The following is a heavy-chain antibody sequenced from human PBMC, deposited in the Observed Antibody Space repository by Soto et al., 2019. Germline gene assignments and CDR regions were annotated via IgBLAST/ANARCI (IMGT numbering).Heavy chain of an antibody. J-gene: IGHJ5*02. Sequence: QVQLVESGGGVVQPGRSLRLSCAASGFTFSSYGMHWVRQAPGKGLEWVAVISYDGSNKYCADSVKGRFTISRDNSKNTLYLQMNSLRAEDTAVYYCARDLWFGELLSGWFDPWGQGTLVTVSS. D-gene: IGHD3-10*01. V-gene: IGHV3-30*03. CDR1: GFTFSSYG. CDR2: ISYDGSNK. CDR3: ARDLWFGELLSGWFDP.